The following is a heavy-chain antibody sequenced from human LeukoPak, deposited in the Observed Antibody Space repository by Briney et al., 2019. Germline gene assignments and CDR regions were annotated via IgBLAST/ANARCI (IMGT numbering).Heavy chain of an antibody. D-gene: IGHD6-19*01. CDR2: ISYDGRNK. V-gene: IGHV3-30*03. Sequence: PGGSLRLSCAASGFTFNNYGMHWVRQAPGKGLEWVAVISYDGRNKHYPDSVKGRFTISRDISTDTLWLQMDSLRTEDTAVYYCARGRLYGGRYRWDYFDYWGQGTLVTVSS. J-gene: IGHJ4*02. CDR3: ARGRLYGGRYRWDYFDY. CDR1: GFTFNNYG.